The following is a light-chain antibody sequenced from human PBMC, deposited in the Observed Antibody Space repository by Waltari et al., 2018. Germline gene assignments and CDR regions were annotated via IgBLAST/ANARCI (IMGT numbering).Light chain of an antibody. CDR1: NNNVGNQG. Sequence: QAGLTQPPSVSKGLGQPATPTCTGQNNNVGNQGAASLQQHQGHPPNLRSYRNNNRPSGISEKFSASRSGNTAPLTITGLQPEDEADYYCSAWDSNLSAWVFGGGTKLTVL. CDR3: SAWDSNLSAWV. V-gene: IGLV10-54*04. J-gene: IGLJ3*02. CDR2: RNN.